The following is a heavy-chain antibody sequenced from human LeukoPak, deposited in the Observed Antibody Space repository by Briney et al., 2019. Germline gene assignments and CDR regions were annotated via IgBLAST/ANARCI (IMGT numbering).Heavy chain of an antibody. Sequence: PWASVKVSCKASGYTFTSYGISWVRQAPGQGLEWMGWINPNSGGTSYAQKFQGRVTMTRDTSISTAYMELSRLRSDDTAVYYCARDYELGTAGTAYEYFDNWGQGTLVTVSS. V-gene: IGHV1-2*02. D-gene: IGHD1-1*01. J-gene: IGHJ4*02. CDR2: INPNSGGT. CDR1: GYTFTSYG. CDR3: ARDYELGTAGTAYEYFDN.